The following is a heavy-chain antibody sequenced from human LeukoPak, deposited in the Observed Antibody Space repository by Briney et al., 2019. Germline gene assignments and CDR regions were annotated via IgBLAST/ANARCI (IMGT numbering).Heavy chain of an antibody. V-gene: IGHV3-23*01. CDR1: GFTFSSYA. CDR3: AKALGTTVTKNPLDY. D-gene: IGHD4-17*01. Sequence: PGGSLRLSCAASGFTFSSYAMSWVRQAPGKGLEWVSAISGSGGSTYHADSVKGRFTISRDNSKNTLYLQMNSLRAEDTAVYYCAKALGTTVTKNPLDYWGQGTLVTVSS. J-gene: IGHJ4*02. CDR2: ISGSGGST.